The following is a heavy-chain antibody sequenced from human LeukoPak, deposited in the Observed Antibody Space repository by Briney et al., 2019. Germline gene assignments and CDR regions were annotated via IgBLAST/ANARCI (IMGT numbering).Heavy chain of an antibody. D-gene: IGHD2-15*01. CDR3: AREYCSGGRCEYYFDY. Sequence: AGSLRLSCAASGFTFSSYAMHWVRQAPGKGLEYVSGISSDGGSPFHVNSVKGRFTISRDNSKGTLYLQMGSLRAEDMAVYYCAREYCSGGRCEYYFDYWGQGTLVTVSS. CDR1: GFTFSSYA. V-gene: IGHV3-64*01. J-gene: IGHJ4*02. CDR2: ISSDGGSP.